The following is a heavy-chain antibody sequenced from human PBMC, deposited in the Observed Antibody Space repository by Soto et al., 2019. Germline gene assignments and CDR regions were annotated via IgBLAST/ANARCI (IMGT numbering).Heavy chain of an antibody. Sequence: EVQLVESGGTLIQPGRSLRLSCAASGFTFDDYAMHWVRQAPGKGLEWVSGISWNSGSIGYADSVKGRFTISRDNAKNSLYLQMNSLRPEDTAVYYCAKDREVGDNYYYGLDVWGQGTTVTVSS. CDR3: AKDREVGDNYYYGLDV. CDR1: GFTFDDYA. CDR2: ISWNSGSI. D-gene: IGHD2-21*02. V-gene: IGHV3-9*01. J-gene: IGHJ6*02.